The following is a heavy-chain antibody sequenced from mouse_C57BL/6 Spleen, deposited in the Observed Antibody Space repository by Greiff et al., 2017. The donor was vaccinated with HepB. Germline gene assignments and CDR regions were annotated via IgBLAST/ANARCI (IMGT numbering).Heavy chain of an antibody. CDR3: ARRGSNYWYFDV. J-gene: IGHJ1*03. CDR2: IYPGDGDT. V-gene: IGHV1-80*01. Sequence: QVQLQQSGAELVKPGASVKISCKASGYAFSSYWMNWVKQRPGKGLEWIGQIYPGDGDTNYNGKFKGKATLTADKSSSTAYMQLSSLTSEDSAVYFCARRGSNYWYFDVWGTGTTVTVSS. D-gene: IGHD2-5*01. CDR1: GYAFSSYW.